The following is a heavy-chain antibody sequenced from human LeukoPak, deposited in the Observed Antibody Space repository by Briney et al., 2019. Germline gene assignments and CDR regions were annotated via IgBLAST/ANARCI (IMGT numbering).Heavy chain of an antibody. V-gene: IGHV3-30-3*01. J-gene: IGHJ4*02. CDR2: ISYDGSNK. Sequence: GGSLRLSCAASGFTFSNYAMHWVRQAPGKGLEWVAVISYDGSNKYYADSVKGRFTISRDNSKNMVSLQSNSLRAEDTAVYYCAKANFRATAGTAVDDWGQGTLVTVSS. CDR3: AKANFRATAGTAVDD. D-gene: IGHD6-13*01. CDR1: GFTFSNYA.